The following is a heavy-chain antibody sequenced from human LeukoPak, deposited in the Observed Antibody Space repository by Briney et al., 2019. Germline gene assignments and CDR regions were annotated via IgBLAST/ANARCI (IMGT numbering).Heavy chain of an antibody. J-gene: IGHJ6*04. Sequence: GGSLRLSCAVSGFTFSTYAMSWVRQAPGKGLEWVSSITSSGAITYHAVSVKGRFTISRDNSKDTLYLQMYSLRAEDTAVYYCARDQNRGSDVWGKGTTVTVSS. CDR1: GFTFSTYA. D-gene: IGHD3-10*01. V-gene: IGHV3-23*01. CDR3: ARDQNRGSDV. CDR2: ITSSGAIT.